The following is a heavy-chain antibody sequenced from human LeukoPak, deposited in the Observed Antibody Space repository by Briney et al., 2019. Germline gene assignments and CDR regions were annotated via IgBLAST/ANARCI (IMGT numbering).Heavy chain of an antibody. V-gene: IGHV4-34*01. J-gene: IGHJ4*02. Sequence: SETLSLTCAVYGGSFSGYYWSWIRQPPGKGLEWIGEINHSGSTNYNPPLKSRVTISVDTSKNQFSLKLSSVTAADTAVYYCARRFDYWGQGTLVTVSS. D-gene: IGHD3-3*01. CDR2: INHSGST. CDR3: ARRFDY. CDR1: GGSFSGYY.